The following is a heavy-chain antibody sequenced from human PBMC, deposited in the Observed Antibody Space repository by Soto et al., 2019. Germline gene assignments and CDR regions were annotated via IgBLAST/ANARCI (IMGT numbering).Heavy chain of an antibody. CDR2: IYSGGNR. J-gene: IGHJ4*02. CDR1: GFTVSTNY. D-gene: IGHD1-26*01. Sequence: GGSLRLSCAASGFTVSTNYLSWVRQAPGKGLEWVSVIYSGGNRYYADSVKGRFTISIDNFKNTLYLQMNSLRAEDTAVYYCARDRARGKFYFDYWGQGALVTVSS. V-gene: IGHV3-66*01. CDR3: ARDRARGKFYFDY.